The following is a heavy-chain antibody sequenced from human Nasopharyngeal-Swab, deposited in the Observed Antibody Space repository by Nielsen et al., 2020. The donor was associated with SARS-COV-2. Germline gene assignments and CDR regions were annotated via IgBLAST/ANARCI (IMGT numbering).Heavy chain of an antibody. D-gene: IGHD3-16*02. V-gene: IGHV3-48*01. Sequence: GESLKISCAASGFTFSSYSMNWVRQAPGKGLEWVSYISSSSSTIYYADSVKGRFTISRDNAKNSLYLQMNSLRAEDTAVYYCARGQYRYTARRSFDYWGQGTLVTVSS. J-gene: IGHJ4*02. CDR1: GFTFSSYS. CDR2: ISSSSSTI. CDR3: ARGQYRYTARRSFDY.